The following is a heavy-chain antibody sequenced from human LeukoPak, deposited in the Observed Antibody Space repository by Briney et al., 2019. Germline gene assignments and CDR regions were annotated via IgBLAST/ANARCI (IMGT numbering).Heavy chain of an antibody. D-gene: IGHD1-1*01. CDR1: GYTLTELS. J-gene: IGHJ6*04. CDR2: FDPEDGET. CDR3: ATGGLERPVYYYGMDV. V-gene: IGHV1-24*01. Sequence: ASVKVSCKVSGYTLTELSMHWVRQAPGRGLEWMGGFDPEDGETMNAQKFQGRVTVTEDTSTDTAYMELSSLRSEDTAVYYCATGGLERPVYYYGMDVWGKGTTVTVSS.